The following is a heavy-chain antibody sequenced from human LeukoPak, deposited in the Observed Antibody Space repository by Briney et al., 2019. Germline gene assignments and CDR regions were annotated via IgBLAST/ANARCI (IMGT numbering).Heavy chain of an antibody. Sequence: GGSLRLSCVASGFTFSRYWMHWVRQAPGKGLVWVSRISSDGSTTIYADSVKGRFTISRDNAKNTLYLQMNSLRAEDTAVYFCASGPTGFAGGQGTLVTVSS. CDR2: ISSDGSTT. CDR3: ASGPTGFA. J-gene: IGHJ4*02. CDR1: GFTFSRYW. V-gene: IGHV3-74*01. D-gene: IGHD1-14*01.